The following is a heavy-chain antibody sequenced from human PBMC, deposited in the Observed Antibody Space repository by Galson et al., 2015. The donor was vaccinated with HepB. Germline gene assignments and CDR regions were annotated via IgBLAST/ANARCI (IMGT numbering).Heavy chain of an antibody. CDR2: INQDGSEK. CDR1: GFTFNNYW. D-gene: IGHD3-10*01. Sequence: SLRLSCAAFGFTFNNYWMSWVRQAPGKGLEWVANINQDGSEKYYVDSVKGRFTISRDNAKNSLYLHMNSLRTEDTALYYCAKTRSSGLYYYGSGTSTRYFDYWGQGTLVTVSS. CDR3: AKTRSSGLYYYGSGTSTRYFDY. J-gene: IGHJ4*02. V-gene: IGHV3-7*03.